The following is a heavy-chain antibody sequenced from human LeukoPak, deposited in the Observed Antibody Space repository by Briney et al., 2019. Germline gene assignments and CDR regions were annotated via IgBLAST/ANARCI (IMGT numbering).Heavy chain of an antibody. CDR3: ARHGGVVGAIYLPYYWYFDL. Sequence: SETLSLTCTVSGDSISSFYWSWIRQPPGKGLEWIGHVYYSGSTNYNPSLKSRVTISVDTSKNQFSLKPSSVTAADTAVYYCARHGGVVGAIYLPYYWYFDLWGRGTLVTVSS. D-gene: IGHD1-26*01. V-gene: IGHV4-59*08. CDR1: GDSISSFY. J-gene: IGHJ2*01. CDR2: VYYSGST.